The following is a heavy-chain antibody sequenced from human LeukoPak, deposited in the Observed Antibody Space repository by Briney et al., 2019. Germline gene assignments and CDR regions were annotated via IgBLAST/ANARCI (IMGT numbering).Heavy chain of an antibody. J-gene: IGHJ4*01. Sequence: SETLSLTCTVSGGSISSSSYYWGWIRQPPGKGLEWIGSIYYSGSTYYNPSLKSRVTISVDTSKNQFSLKLSSVTAAATATYYCARLNTPFPATDYWGQGNLVT. V-gene: IGHV4-39*01. CDR3: ARLNTPFPATDY. CDR2: IYYSGST. D-gene: IGHD1/OR15-1a*01. CDR1: GGSISSSSYY.